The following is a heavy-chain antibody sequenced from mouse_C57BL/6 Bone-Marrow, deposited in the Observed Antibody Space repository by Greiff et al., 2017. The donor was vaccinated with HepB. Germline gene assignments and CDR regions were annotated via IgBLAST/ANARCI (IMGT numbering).Heavy chain of an antibody. Sequence: DVKLVESGGGLVKPGGSLKLSCAASGFTFSSYAMSWVRQTPEKRLEWVATISDGGSYTYYPDNVKGRFTISRDNAKNNLYLQMSHLKSEDTAMYYCARDGDSNYEDYYAMDYWGQGTSVTVSS. CDR2: ISDGGSYT. J-gene: IGHJ4*01. CDR3: ARDGDSNYEDYYAMDY. CDR1: GFTFSSYA. V-gene: IGHV5-4*01. D-gene: IGHD2-5*01.